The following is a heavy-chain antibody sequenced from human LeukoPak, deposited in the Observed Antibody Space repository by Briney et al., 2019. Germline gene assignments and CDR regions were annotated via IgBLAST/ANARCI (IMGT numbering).Heavy chain of an antibody. CDR2: IYYTGGP. D-gene: IGHD3-10*01. J-gene: IGHJ4*02. CDR3: ARVRDGPRGTHFDF. CDR1: CDSTNAYY. V-gene: IGHV4-59*01. Sequence: SETLSLTCTVSCDSTNAYYWGWIRQSPGEGLQYIGYIYYTGGPPYSPSLHSRVTMSIDTSKNQFSLKLHSVTAADTAMYYCARVRDGPRGTHFDFWGQGTLVTVSS.